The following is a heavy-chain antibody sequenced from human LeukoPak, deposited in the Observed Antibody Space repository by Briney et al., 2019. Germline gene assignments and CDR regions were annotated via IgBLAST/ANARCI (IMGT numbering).Heavy chain of an antibody. CDR3: ARPGATTGYSSGWYSY. J-gene: IGHJ4*02. CDR2: INPNSGGT. Sequence: ASVTVSCKASGCTFTCYYMHWVRQAPGQGLEWMGWINPNSGGTNYAHKFQGRVTMTRDTSISTAYMELSRLRSDDTAVYYCARPGATTGYSSGWYSYWGQGTLVTVSS. CDR1: GCTFTCYY. V-gene: IGHV1-2*02. D-gene: IGHD6-19*01.